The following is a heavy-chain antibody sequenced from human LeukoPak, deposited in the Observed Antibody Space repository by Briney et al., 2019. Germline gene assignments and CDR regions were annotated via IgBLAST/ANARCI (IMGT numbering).Heavy chain of an antibody. Sequence: SETLSLTCAVYGGSFSGYYWGWLRQPPGKGLEWIGSIYYSGSTYYNPSLKSRVTISVDTSKNQFSLKLSSVTAADTAVYYFAVQVWDIVVVPADTSVYWGQGTLVTVSS. CDR2: IYYSGST. CDR1: GGSFSGYY. D-gene: IGHD2-2*01. CDR3: AVQVWDIVVVPADTSVY. V-gene: IGHV4-34*01. J-gene: IGHJ4*02.